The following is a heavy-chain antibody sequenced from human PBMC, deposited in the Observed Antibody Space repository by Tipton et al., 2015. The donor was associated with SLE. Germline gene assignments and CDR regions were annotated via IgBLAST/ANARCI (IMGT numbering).Heavy chain of an antibody. CDR1: GGSISSGGYY. J-gene: IGHJ3*01. V-gene: IGHV4-61*08. CDR3: ARHLGVIVAFEV. CDR2: FYFSGSS. Sequence: TLSLTCTVSGGSISSGGYYWTWIRQSPGKGLEWIGFFYFSGSSQYNPSLKSRAAISADTSNNQFSLELRSVTAADTAVYYCARHLGVIVAFEVWGQGTVLTVSS. D-gene: IGHD3-10*01.